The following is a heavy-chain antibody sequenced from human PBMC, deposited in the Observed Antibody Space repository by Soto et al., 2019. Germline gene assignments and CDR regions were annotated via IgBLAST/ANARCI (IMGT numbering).Heavy chain of an antibody. CDR3: AKGLLAIVGTTLPRDAFNI. J-gene: IGHJ3*02. CDR2: ISHDGSYR. Sequence: GGSLRLSCAASGFSFTTYVMHWVRQAPGKGLEWVAVISHDGSYRYYGDAVKGRFTISRDTSKNAVYLEMNSLRPEDTAVYYCAKGLLAIVGTTLPRDAFNIWGQGTMVTVSS. CDR1: GFSFTTYV. V-gene: IGHV3-30*18. D-gene: IGHD1-26*01.